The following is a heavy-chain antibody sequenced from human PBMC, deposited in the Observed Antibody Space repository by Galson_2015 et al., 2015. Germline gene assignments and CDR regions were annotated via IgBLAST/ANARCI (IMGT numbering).Heavy chain of an antibody. J-gene: IGHJ1*01. V-gene: IGHV3-9*01. CDR3: AKGFVGSPKRSFQH. Sequence: CLRLCCGASGFTFDDYALHWVRQAPGKGLEGVSGISWNRGSIGYADSVKGRFTISRDNAKNSLYLQMNSLRAEDTALYYCAKGFVGSPKRSFQHWGQGTLVTVSS. CDR2: ISWNRGSI. CDR1: GFTFDDYA. D-gene: IGHD2-15*01.